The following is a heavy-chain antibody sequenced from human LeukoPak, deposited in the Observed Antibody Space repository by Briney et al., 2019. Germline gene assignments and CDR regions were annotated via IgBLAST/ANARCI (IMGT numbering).Heavy chain of an antibody. CDR1: GYTFTGYY. CDR3: ARAAVGITIFGVVHHDAFDI. D-gene: IGHD3-3*01. V-gene: IGHV1-2*02. CDR2: INPNSGGT. J-gene: IGHJ3*02. Sequence: ASVNVSCKASGYTFTGYYMHWVRQAPGQGLEWMGWINPNSGGTNYAQKFQGRVTMTRDTSISTAYMELSRLRSDDTAVYYCARAAVGITIFGVVHHDAFDIWGQGTMVTVSS.